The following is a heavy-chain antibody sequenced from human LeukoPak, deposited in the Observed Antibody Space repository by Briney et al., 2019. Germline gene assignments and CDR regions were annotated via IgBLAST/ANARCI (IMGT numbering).Heavy chain of an antibody. CDR2: IYSGGST. Sequence: GGSLRLSCAASGFTVSSNYMSWVRQAPGKGLEWVSVIYSGGSTYYADSVKGRFTISRDNSKNTLYLQMNSLRAEDTAVYYCARATRYCSSTSCYEADAFDIWGQGTMVTVSS. V-gene: IGHV3-53*01. CDR3: ARATRYCSSTSCYEADAFDI. J-gene: IGHJ3*02. CDR1: GFTVSSNY. D-gene: IGHD2-2*01.